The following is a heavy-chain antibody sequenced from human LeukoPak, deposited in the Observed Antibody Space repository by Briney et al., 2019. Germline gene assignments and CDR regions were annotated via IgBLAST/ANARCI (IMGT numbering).Heavy chain of an antibody. CDR3: ARAPPRGYSGYDLFGPNFDY. J-gene: IGHJ4*02. D-gene: IGHD5-12*01. V-gene: IGHV3-33*01. Sequence: GGSLRLSCAASGFTFSSYGMHWVRQAPGKGLEWVAVIWYDGSNKYYADSVKGRFTISRDNSKNTLYLQMNSLRAEDTAVYYCARAPPRGYSGYDLFGPNFDYWGQGTLVTVSS. CDR2: IWYDGSNK. CDR1: GFTFSSYG.